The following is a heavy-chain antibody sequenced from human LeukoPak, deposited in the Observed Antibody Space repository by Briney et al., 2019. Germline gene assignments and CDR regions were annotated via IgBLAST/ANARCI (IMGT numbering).Heavy chain of an antibody. CDR2: IIPILGIA. CDR3: XREKGYCSSTSCFDAFDI. V-gene: IGHV1-69*04. Sequence: SVKVSCKASGGTFSSYTISWVRQAPGQGLEWMGRIIPILGIANYAQKFQGRVTITADKSTSTAYMELSSLRSEDTAVYYCXREKGYCSSTSCFDAFDIXXQGTMVTVS. D-gene: IGHD2-2*01. J-gene: IGHJ3*02. CDR1: GGTFSSYT.